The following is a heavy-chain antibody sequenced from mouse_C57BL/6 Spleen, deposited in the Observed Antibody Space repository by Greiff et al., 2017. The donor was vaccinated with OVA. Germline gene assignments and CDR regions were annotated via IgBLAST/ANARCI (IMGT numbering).Heavy chain of an antibody. J-gene: IGHJ3*01. CDR2: FYPGSGSI. Sequence: QVQLQQSGAELVKPGASVKLSCTASGYTFTEYTIHWVKQRPGQGLEWIGWFYPGSGSIKYNEKFKGQATLTADKSSSTVYVELSRLTSEDSDDYCSRRDEGLWLDDWGQGTLVTVSA. CDR1: GYTFTEYT. V-gene: IGHV1-62-2*01. CDR3: RRDEGLWLDD.